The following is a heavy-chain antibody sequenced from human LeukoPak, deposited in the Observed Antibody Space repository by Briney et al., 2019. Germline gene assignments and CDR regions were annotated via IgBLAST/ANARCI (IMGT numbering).Heavy chain of an antibody. V-gene: IGHV4-4*07. D-gene: IGHD6-19*01. J-gene: IGHJ4*02. CDR2: VQTSGNT. CDR1: GGSISSYY. Sequence: SETLSLTCTVSGGSISSYYWSWIRQPAGKGLEWIGRVQTSGNTIYNPSLKSRVTMSVDTSKNHFSLKVSSVTAADTAVYYCARDGGSGWYNYWGQGTLVTVSS. CDR3: ARDGGSGWYNY.